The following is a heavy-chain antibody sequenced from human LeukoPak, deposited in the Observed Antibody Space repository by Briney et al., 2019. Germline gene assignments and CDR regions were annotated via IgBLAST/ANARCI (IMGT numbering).Heavy chain of an antibody. Sequence: ASVKVSCKASGYTFTSYDINWVRQATGQGLEWMGWMNPNSGNTGYAQKFQGRVTMTRDTSISTAYMELSRLRSDDTAVYYCARDQLHPRYYYCYMDVWGKGTTVTVSS. V-gene: IGHV1-8*01. CDR3: ARDQLHPRYYYCYMDV. D-gene: IGHD2-2*01. CDR1: GYTFTSYD. CDR2: MNPNSGNT. J-gene: IGHJ6*03.